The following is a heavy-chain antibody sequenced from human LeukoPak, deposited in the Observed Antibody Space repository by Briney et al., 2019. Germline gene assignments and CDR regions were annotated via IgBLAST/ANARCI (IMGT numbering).Heavy chain of an antibody. CDR2: IYPGDSDT. Sequence: GESLKISCKGSGYSFTSYWIGWVRQMPGKGLEWMGIIYPGDSDTRYSPSFQGQVTISADKSISTAYLQWSSLKASDTAMYYCARHGEDSSSWYWYYYYYGMDVWGQGTTVTVSS. J-gene: IGHJ6*02. D-gene: IGHD6-13*01. CDR3: ARHGEDSSSWYWYYYYYGMDV. V-gene: IGHV5-51*01. CDR1: GYSFTSYW.